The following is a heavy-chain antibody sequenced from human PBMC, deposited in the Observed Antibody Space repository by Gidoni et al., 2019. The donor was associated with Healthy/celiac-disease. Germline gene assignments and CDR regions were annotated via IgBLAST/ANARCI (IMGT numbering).Heavy chain of an antibody. V-gene: IGHV3-74*01. D-gene: IGHD3-3*01. CDR2: INSDGSST. J-gene: IGHJ4*02. Sequence: EVQLVESGGGLVQPGGSLRLSCAAYGFTFSSYWMHWVRQAPGKGLVWVSRINSDGSSTSYADSVKGRFTISRDNAKNTLYLQMNSLRAEDTAVYYCARSVSYDFWSGYPYYFDYWGQGTLVTVSS. CDR1: GFTFSSYW. CDR3: ARSVSYDFWSGYPYYFDY.